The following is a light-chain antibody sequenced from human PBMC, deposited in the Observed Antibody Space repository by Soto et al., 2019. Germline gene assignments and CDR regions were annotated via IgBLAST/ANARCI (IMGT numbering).Light chain of an antibody. CDR2: AAS. V-gene: IGKV1-39*01. J-gene: IGKJ1*01. CDR1: QSISSY. Sequence: DIQMTQSPSSLAASVGYRVTITSRASQSISSYLNWYQQKTGKAPKILIYAASSLQSGVPSWFSGSGSGTDCTLTLSSLQPEDFETYYCQQSYSNPRTFGQGTKVDIK. CDR3: QQSYSNPRT.